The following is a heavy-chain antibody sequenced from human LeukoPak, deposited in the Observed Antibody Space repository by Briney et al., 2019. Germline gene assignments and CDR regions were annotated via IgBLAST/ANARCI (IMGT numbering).Heavy chain of an antibody. CDR3: ARVVVGAYDAFDI. V-gene: IGHV4-4*02. CDR1: GGSISSSNW. D-gene: IGHD1-26*01. Sequence: SETLSLTCAVPGGSISSSNWWSWVRQPPGKGLEWIGEIYHSGSTNYNPSLKSRVTISVDKSKNQFSLKLSSVTAADTAVYYCARVVVGAYDAFDIWGQGTMVTVSS. J-gene: IGHJ3*02. CDR2: IYHSGST.